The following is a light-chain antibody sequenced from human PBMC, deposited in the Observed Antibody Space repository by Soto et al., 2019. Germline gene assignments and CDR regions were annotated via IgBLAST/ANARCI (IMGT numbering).Light chain of an antibody. CDR3: QQYVSWT. Sequence: EIVLTQSPGTLSVSPGERATLSCRASQTISSNYSAWYQQKPGQAPSLLIYGTSSRATGIPDRFSGSGSGTDFTLTISRLEPEDSAIYYCQQYVSWTFGQGTKVEIK. J-gene: IGKJ1*01. CDR2: GTS. CDR1: QTISSNY. V-gene: IGKV3-20*01.